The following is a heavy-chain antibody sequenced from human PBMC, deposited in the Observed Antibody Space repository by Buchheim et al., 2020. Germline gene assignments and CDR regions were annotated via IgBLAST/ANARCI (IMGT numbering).Heavy chain of an antibody. V-gene: IGHV4-61*01. CDR3: ARTSIQYHFDS. D-gene: IGHD4-11*01. CDR2: IYYSGST. Sequence: QVQLQESGPGLVKPSETLSVTCTVSGGSVSSGNYYWSWIRQPPGKGLEWIGYIYYSGSTNYSPSLKSRVTISVDTSKDQFSLKLSSVTAADTAVYYCARTSIQYHFDSWGQGTLITVSS. J-gene: IGHJ4*02. CDR1: GGSVSSGNYY.